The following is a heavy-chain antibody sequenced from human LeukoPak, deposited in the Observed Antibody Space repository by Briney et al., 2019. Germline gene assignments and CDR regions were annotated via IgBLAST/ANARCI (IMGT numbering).Heavy chain of an antibody. CDR3: ARVWLQAYFDY. J-gene: IGHJ4*02. CDR2: IYYSGST. CDR1: GGSISSGAYY. Sequence: SETLSLTCTVSGGSISSGAYYWSWIRQHPGKGLEWIGYIYYSGSTYYNPSLKSRVTISVDTSKNQFSLKLSSVTAADTAVYYCARVWLQAYFDYWGQGTLVTVSS. D-gene: IGHD5-18*01. V-gene: IGHV4-31*03.